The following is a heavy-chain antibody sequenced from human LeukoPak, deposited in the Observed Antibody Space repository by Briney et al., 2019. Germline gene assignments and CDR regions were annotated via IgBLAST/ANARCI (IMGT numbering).Heavy chain of an antibody. V-gene: IGHV4-39*01. CDR1: GGSISSTSYY. CDR3: ARLGIAAGDY. CDR2: IYYSGST. Sequence: SETLSLTCAVSGGSISSTSYYWGWIRQPPGKGLEWIGSIYYSGSTYYNPSLKSRVTISVDTSKNQFSLKLSSVTAADTAVYYCARLGIAAGDYWGQGTLVTVSS. J-gene: IGHJ4*02. D-gene: IGHD6-13*01.